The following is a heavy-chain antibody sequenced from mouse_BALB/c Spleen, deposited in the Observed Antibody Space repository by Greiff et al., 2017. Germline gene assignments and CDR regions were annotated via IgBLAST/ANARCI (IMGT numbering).Heavy chain of an antibody. CDR3: ARQYDYDGNWYFDV. V-gene: IGHV5-9-3*01. CDR1: GFTFSSYA. D-gene: IGHD2-4*01. Sequence: DVKLVESGGGLVKPGGSLKLSCAASGFTFSSYAMSWVRQTPEKRLEWVATISSGGSYTYYPDSVKGRFTISRDNAKNTLYLQMSSLRSEDTAMYYCARQYDYDGNWYFDVWGAGTTVTVSS. CDR2: ISSGGSYT. J-gene: IGHJ1*01.